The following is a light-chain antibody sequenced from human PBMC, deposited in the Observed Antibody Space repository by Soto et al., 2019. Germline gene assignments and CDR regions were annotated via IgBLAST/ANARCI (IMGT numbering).Light chain of an antibody. V-gene: IGKV1-5*01. CDR3: QQYNSYPWT. J-gene: IGKJ1*01. CDR1: QRISSW. CDR2: DAS. Sequence: DIQMTQSPSTLSTSVGDRVTITCRASQRISSWLAWYQQKPGKAPKLLIYDASSLQSGVPSRFSGSGFGTEFTLTINSLQPDDFATYYCQQYNSYPWTFGQGTKVDIK.